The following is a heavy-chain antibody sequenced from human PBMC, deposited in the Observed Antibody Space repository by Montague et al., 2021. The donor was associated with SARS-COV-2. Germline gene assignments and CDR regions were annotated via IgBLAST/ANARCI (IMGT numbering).Heavy chain of an antibody. J-gene: IGHJ4*02. V-gene: IGHV4-34*01. CDR2: IDHRGNT. D-gene: IGHD2-21*01. CDR3: ARGTRVVGITPGFRY. CDR1: RGSFHIFS. Sequence: SETLSLTCAVYRGSFHIFSWGRIRQSPEKGLEWIGEIDHRGNTNYNPSLKSRVTISVDTSKNQFSLNLTSVTAADTAIYYCARGTRVVGITPGFRYWGQGTQVAVSS.